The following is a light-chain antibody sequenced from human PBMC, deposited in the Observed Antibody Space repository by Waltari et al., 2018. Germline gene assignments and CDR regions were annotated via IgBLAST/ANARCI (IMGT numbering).Light chain of an antibody. CDR3: QQSYSFTRT. CDR2: AAS. Sequence: DIQMTQSPSSLSASVGDRVTITCRASQTISRYLNCYQQKLGKAPNLLIYAASSLKSGVPSRFSGSGSGRNFTLIITSLQPEDFATYYCQQSYSFTRTFGQGTKVEIK. CDR1: QTISRY. J-gene: IGKJ1*01. V-gene: IGKV1-39*01.